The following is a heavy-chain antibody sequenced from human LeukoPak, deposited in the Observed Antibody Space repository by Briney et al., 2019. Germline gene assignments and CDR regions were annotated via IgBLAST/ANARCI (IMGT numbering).Heavy chain of an antibody. D-gene: IGHD7-27*01. J-gene: IGHJ4*02. V-gene: IGHV1-2*02. CDR3: ARGPATGDFDY. CDR2: INPNSGGT. CDR1: GYTFTAIY. Sequence: ASVKVSCKASGYTFTAIYIHWVRQAPGQGLEWMGWINPNSGGTNFAQKFQGRVTMTRDTSISTANMELSRRGSDDTAVYYCARGPATGDFDYWGQGTLVTVSS.